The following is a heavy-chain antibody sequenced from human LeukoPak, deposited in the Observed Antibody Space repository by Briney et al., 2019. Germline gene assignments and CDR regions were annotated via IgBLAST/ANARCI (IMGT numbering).Heavy chain of an antibody. CDR1: GFTFDDYA. V-gene: IGHV3-9*01. D-gene: IGHD4-17*01. CDR2: ISWNSGSI. Sequence: GGSLRLSCAASGFTFDDYAMHWVRQAPGKGLEWVSGISWNSGSIGYADSVKGRFTISRDNAKNSLYLRMNSLRAEDTAVYYCARELDHDYYDFYFDYWGQGTLVTVSS. J-gene: IGHJ4*02. CDR3: ARELDHDYYDFYFDY.